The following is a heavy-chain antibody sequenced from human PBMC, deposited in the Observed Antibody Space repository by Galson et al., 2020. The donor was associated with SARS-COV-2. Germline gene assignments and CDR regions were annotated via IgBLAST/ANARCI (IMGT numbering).Heavy chain of an antibody. Sequence: GESLKISFRTSGYSFTNYWIGWVRQMPGKGLEWMGIIYPDDSYTIYSPSFQGQVTISADKSISTAFLQWSSLKASDTAIYYCARHGASSGWYGGIDYWGQGTLVTVSS. CDR2: IYPDDSYT. J-gene: IGHJ4*02. V-gene: IGHV5-51*01. CDR3: ARHGASSGWYGGIDY. CDR1: GYSFTNYW. D-gene: IGHD6-19*01.